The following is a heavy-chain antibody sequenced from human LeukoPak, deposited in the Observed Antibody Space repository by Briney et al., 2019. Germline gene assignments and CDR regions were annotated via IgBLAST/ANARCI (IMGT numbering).Heavy chain of an antibody. CDR2: MYYTGTT. V-gene: IGHV4-39*01. CDR1: GGSISSSPYY. CDR3: ARSFSSTTFMDV. J-gene: IGHJ6*02. Sequence: SETLSLTCTVSGGSISSSPYYWVWIRQPPGTGLECIGNMYYTGTTYYNPSLKSRVTIFVDTSKNQFSLKLSSVTAADTAVYFCARSFSSTTFMDVWGQGTTVTVSS. D-gene: IGHD2-2*01.